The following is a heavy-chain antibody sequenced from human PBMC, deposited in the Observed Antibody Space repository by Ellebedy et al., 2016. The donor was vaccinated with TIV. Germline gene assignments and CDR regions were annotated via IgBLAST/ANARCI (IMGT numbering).Heavy chain of an antibody. D-gene: IGHD3-10*01. J-gene: IGHJ3*02. CDR3: ATQGVIRDPDAFDI. Sequence: SETLSLXCTISGDSIGNADYFWTWIRQPPGKGLEWIGFIYYSGSTNYSPSLKSRVTISVDTSKKQFSLKLNSVTAADTAVYYCATQGVIRDPDAFDIWGQGTMVTVSS. CDR2: IYYSGST. V-gene: IGHV4-30-4*02. CDR1: GDSIGNADYF.